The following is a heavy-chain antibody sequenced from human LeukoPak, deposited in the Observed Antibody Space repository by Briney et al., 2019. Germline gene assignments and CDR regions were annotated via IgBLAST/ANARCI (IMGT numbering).Heavy chain of an antibody. J-gene: IGHJ4*02. CDR2: IYYSGST. V-gene: IGHV4-59*08. CDR3: ARQGYSYGYSDY. CDR1: GGSISSYY. D-gene: IGHD5-18*01. Sequence: SETLSLTCTVSGGSISSYYWSWIRQPPGKGLEWIGYIYYSGSTNYNPSLKSRVTISVDTSKNQFSLKLSSVTAADTAVYYCARQGYSYGYSDYWGQGTLVTVSS.